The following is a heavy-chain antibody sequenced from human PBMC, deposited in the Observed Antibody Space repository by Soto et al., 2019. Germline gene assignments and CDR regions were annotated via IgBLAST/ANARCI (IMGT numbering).Heavy chain of an antibody. V-gene: IGHV3-21*01. J-gene: IGHJ5*02. CDR2: ISSNSAYI. CDR3: TRDASRDSSARGWFDP. Sequence: PGGSLRLSCAAPGFTFRSFTLNWVRWAPGKGLEWVSTISSNSAYIYYTDALRGRFTISRDNAKNSLHLQRNSLRAEDTAVYYCTRDASRDSSARGWFDPWGPGTLVTVSS. D-gene: IGHD6-13*01. CDR1: GFTFRSFT.